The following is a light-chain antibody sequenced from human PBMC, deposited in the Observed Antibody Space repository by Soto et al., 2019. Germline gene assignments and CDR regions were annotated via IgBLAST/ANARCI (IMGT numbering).Light chain of an antibody. Sequence: QSVLAQPVSVSGSPGQSITISCTGTTNDFDLYKYVSWYQQHPGKAPKLLIFDVNHRPSGVSNRFSGSKSANTASLTISGLQAEDEADYYCSSSTSRTTRVFGGGTKLTFL. J-gene: IGLJ2*01. CDR3: SSSTSRTTRV. CDR1: TNDFDLYKY. V-gene: IGLV2-14*03. CDR2: DVN.